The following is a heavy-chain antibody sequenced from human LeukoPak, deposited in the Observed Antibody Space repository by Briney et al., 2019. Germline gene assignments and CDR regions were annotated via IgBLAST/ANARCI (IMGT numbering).Heavy chain of an antibody. D-gene: IGHD2-15*01. J-gene: IGHJ6*04. CDR2: ISSSGSTI. Sequence: GGSLRLSCAASGFTFSSYWMSWVRQAPGKGLEWVSYISSSGSTIYYADSVKGRFTISRDNAKNSLYLQMNSLRAEDTAVYYCAKESGYCPGMDVWGKGTTVTVSS. CDR1: GFTFSSYW. V-gene: IGHV3-48*04. CDR3: AKESGYCPGMDV.